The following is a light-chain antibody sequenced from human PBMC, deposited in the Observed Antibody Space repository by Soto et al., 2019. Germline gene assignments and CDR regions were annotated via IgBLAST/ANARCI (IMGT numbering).Light chain of an antibody. V-gene: IGKV3-20*01. CDR1: QSISSSY. CDR3: QQYGDSLLT. Sequence: ENVLTQSPGTLSLSPGERATLSCRGSQSISSSYLAWYQQKPGQTPRLLIYHASNRATGIPDRFSGSGSGTDFTLTISRLEPEDFAVYYCQQYGDSLLTFGAGTKVEIK. J-gene: IGKJ4*01. CDR2: HAS.